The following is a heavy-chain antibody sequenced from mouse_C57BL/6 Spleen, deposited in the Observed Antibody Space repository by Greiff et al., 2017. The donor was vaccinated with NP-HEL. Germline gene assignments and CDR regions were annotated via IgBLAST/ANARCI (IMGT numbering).Heavy chain of an antibody. CDR2: INPSSCYT. D-gene: IGHD2-2*01. CDR3: ARSPTTMVTTYFDY. V-gene: IGHV1-4*01. Sequence: QVQLQQSGAELSRPGASVKMSCKASGYTFTSYTMHWVKQRPGQCLEWIGYINPSSCYTNVNQKFNAKATLTADKSSSTADMQLSSLTSEDSAVYYCARSPTTMVTTYFDYWGQGTTLTVSS. J-gene: IGHJ2*01. CDR1: GYTFTSYT.